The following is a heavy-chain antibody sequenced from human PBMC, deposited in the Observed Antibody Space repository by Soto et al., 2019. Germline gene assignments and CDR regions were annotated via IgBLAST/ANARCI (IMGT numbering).Heavy chain of an antibody. CDR1: GGSFSGYY. D-gene: IGHD6-13*01. J-gene: IGHJ4*02. Sequence: PSETLSLTCAVYGGSFSGYYWSWIRQPPGKGLEWIGEINHSGSTNYNPSLKSRVTISVDTSKNQFSLKLSSVTAADTAVYYCARIGQRSRRVDWGQGTLVTVSS. CDR2: INHSGST. CDR3: ARIGQRSRRVD. V-gene: IGHV4-34*01.